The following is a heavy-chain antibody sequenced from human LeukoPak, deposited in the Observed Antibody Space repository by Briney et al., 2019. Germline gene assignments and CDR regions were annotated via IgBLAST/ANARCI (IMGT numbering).Heavy chain of an antibody. CDR1: GFTFDDYG. Sequence: GGSLRLSCAASGFTFDDYGMSWVRQAPGKGLEWVSAISGSGGSTYYADSVKGRFTISRDNSKNTLYLQMNSLRAEDTAVYYCAKVPQGGSYGDYWGQGTLVTVSS. J-gene: IGHJ4*02. CDR3: AKVPQGGSYGDY. V-gene: IGHV3-23*01. CDR2: ISGSGGST. D-gene: IGHD1-26*01.